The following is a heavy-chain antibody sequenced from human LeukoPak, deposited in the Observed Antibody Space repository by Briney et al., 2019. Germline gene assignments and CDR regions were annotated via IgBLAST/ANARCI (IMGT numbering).Heavy chain of an antibody. Sequence: SVKVSCKASGGTFSSYAISWVRQAPGQGLEWMGGIIPIFGTANYAQKFQGRVTITADESTSTAYMELSSLRSEDTAVYYCARGIHPDIVVVPAAHYYYYYMDVWGKGPRSPSP. CDR2: IIPIFGTA. D-gene: IGHD2-2*01. CDR1: GGTFSSYA. CDR3: ARGIHPDIVVVPAAHYYYYYMDV. J-gene: IGHJ6*03. V-gene: IGHV1-69*01.